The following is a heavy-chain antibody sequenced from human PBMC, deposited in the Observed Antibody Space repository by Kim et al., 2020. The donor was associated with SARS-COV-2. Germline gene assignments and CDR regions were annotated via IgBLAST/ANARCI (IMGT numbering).Heavy chain of an antibody. D-gene: IGHD2-15*01. Sequence: GGSLRLSCAASGFNFSGHSLHWVRQAPGKGLDWVAIVSSDGSKTFYADSVKGRFTISRDNSKKTLSLQMNNLRVKETAVYYCVRVGLCSGGDCYSPLDNWGQGTLVTVSS. J-gene: IGHJ4*02. CDR3: VRVGLCSGGDCYSPLDN. CDR1: GFNFSGHS. CDR2: VSSDGSKT. V-gene: IGHV3-30*04.